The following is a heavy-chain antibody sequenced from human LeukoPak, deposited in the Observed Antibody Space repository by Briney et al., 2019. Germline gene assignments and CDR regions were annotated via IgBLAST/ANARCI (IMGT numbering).Heavy chain of an antibody. V-gene: IGHV1-18*01. CDR3: ARVGGGYYGALDY. CDR1: GYTFISYG. Sequence: ASVKVSCKASGYTFISYGISWVRQAPGQGLEWMGWISTYNGNTNYSQKFQGRVTITRDTSASTAYMELSSLRSEDTAAYYCARVGGGYYGALDYWGQGTLATVSS. CDR2: ISTYNGNT. D-gene: IGHD3-10*01. J-gene: IGHJ4*02.